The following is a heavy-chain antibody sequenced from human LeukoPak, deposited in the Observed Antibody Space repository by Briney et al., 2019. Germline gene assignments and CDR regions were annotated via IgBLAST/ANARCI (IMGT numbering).Heavy chain of an antibody. D-gene: IGHD3-3*01. Sequence: GGSLRLSCAASGFTFTSHVMSWVRQTPGKELEWVSAIDGSGHTAYYADSVRGRFIISRDNSKKMLYLQMNSLRAEDTATYYCARESIRSGSLKWFDPWGQGTLVTVSS. CDR1: GFTFTSHV. CDR3: ARESIRSGSLKWFDP. V-gene: IGHV3-23*01. CDR2: IDGSGHTA. J-gene: IGHJ5*02.